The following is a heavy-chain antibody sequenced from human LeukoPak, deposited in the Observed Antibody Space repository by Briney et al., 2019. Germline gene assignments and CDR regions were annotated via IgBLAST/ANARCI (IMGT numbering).Heavy chain of an antibody. D-gene: IGHD2-15*01. CDR1: GGSFSGYY. Sequence: SETLSLTCAVYGGSFSGYYWSWIRQPPGKGLEWIGEINHSGSTNYDPSLKSRVTISVDTSKNQFSLKLSSVTAADTAVYYCARGPLLLIWGKGTTVTVSS. J-gene: IGHJ6*04. CDR2: INHSGST. V-gene: IGHV4-34*01. CDR3: ARGPLLLI.